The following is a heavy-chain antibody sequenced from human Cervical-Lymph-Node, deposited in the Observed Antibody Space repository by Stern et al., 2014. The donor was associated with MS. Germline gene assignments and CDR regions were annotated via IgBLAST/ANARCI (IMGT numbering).Heavy chain of an antibody. V-gene: IGHV4-31*03. CDR2: IYYSGST. J-gene: IGHJ4*02. CDR1: GGSISSGGHY. Sequence: QVQLQESGPGLVKPSQTLSLTCTVSGGSISSGGHYWSWIRQHPGKGLEWIGYIYYSGSTDYNASLKSRVTISVDTSKNQFSLNLSSVTAADTAVYYCARLSADSSDYYYVASDYWGQGTLVTVSS. D-gene: IGHD3-22*01. CDR3: ARLSADSSDYYYVASDY.